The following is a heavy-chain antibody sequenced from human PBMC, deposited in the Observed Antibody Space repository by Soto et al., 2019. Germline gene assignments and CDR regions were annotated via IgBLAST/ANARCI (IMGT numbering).Heavy chain of an antibody. CDR3: ARDMAIFGVVIMYGMDV. Sequence: GGSLRLSCAASGFTFSSYGMHWVRQAPGKGLEWVAVIWYDGSNKYYADSVKGRFTISRDNSKNTLYLQMNSLRAEDTAVYYCARDMAIFGVVIMYGMDVWGQGTTVTVSS. V-gene: IGHV3-33*01. CDR1: GFTFSSYG. CDR2: IWYDGSNK. D-gene: IGHD3-3*01. J-gene: IGHJ6*02.